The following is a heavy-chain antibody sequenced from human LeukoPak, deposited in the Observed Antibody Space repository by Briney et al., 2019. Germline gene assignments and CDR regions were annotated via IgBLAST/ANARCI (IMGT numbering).Heavy chain of an antibody. CDR1: GFTFSGYA. J-gene: IGHJ4*02. CDR2: ISYDGSNK. CDR3: ARAEDIVVVVAATY. V-gene: IGHV3-30*04. Sequence: GGSLRLSCAASGFTFSGYAMHWVRQAPGKGPEWVAVISYDGSNKYYADSVKGRFTISRDNSKNTLYLQMNSLRAEDTAVYYCARAEDIVVVVAATYWGQGTLVTVSS. D-gene: IGHD2-15*01.